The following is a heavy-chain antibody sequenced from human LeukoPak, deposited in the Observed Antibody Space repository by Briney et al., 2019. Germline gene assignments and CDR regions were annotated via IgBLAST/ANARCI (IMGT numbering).Heavy chain of an antibody. CDR2: INPNSGGT. Sequence: ASVKVSCKASGYTFTGYYMHWVRQAPGQGLEWMGWINPNSGGTNYAQKFQDRVTMTRDTSISTAYMELSRLRSDDTAVYYCARSFDQLGGYFDYWGQGTPVTVSS. V-gene: IGHV1-2*02. CDR1: GYTFTGYY. D-gene: IGHD2-2*01. J-gene: IGHJ4*02. CDR3: ARSFDQLGGYFDY.